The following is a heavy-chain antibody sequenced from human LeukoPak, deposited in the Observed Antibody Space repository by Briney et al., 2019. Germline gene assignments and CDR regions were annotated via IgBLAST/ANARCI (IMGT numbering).Heavy chain of an antibody. CDR1: GGSFSGYY. CDR3: ARERSITMVRGASYGMDV. D-gene: IGHD3-10*01. V-gene: IGHV4-34*01. Sequence: PSETLSLTCAVYGGSFSGYYWSWIRQPPGKGLEWIGEINHSGSTNYNPSLKSRVTISVDTSKNQFSLKLSSVTAADTAVYYCARERSITMVRGASYGMDVWGQGITVTVSS. CDR2: INHSGST. J-gene: IGHJ6*02.